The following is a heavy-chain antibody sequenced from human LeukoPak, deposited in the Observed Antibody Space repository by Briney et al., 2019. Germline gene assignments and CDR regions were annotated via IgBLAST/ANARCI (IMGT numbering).Heavy chain of an antibody. V-gene: IGHV3-21*01. CDR1: GFTFSSYA. CDR2: ISSSSSYI. D-gene: IGHD3-16*02. CDR3: ARDLNDYVWGSYRYAPDY. J-gene: IGHJ4*02. Sequence: GGSLRLSCAASGFTFSSYAMSWVRQAPGKGLEWVSSISSSSSYIYYADSVKGRFTISRDNAKNSLFLQMNSLRAEDTAVYYCARDLNDYVWGSYRYAPDYWGQGTLVTVSS.